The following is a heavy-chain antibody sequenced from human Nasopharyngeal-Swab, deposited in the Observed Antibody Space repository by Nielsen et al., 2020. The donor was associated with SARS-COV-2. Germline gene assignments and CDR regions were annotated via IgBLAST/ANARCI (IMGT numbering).Heavy chain of an antibody. CDR2: IYYSGET. J-gene: IGHJ4*02. CDR3: ARSTYYFGAGSSYNYYFDN. CDR1: GDSITASY. V-gene: IGHV4-59*08. Sequence: ESLKISCPVSGDSITASYWSWIRQPPGKGLEWIGYIYYSGETNYNPSLKSRLTMSLDMSKNQITLNLRSVTAADTAVYFCARSTYYFGAGSSYNYYFDNWGQGTLVTVSS. D-gene: IGHD3-10*01.